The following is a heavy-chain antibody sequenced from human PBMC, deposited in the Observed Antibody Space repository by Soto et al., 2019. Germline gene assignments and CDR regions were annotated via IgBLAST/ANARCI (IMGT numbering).Heavy chain of an antibody. CDR1: GGTFSSYT. Sequence: QVQLVQSGAEVKKPGSSVKVSCKGSGGTFSSYTISWVRQAPGQGLEWMGRIIPILGIANHAQKFQGRVTITADKSTSTAYMELSSLSSEDTAVYYCARFRGSYDMDVWGQGTTVTVSS. CDR3: ARFRGSYDMDV. V-gene: IGHV1-69*02. D-gene: IGHD3-10*01. CDR2: IIPILGIA. J-gene: IGHJ6*02.